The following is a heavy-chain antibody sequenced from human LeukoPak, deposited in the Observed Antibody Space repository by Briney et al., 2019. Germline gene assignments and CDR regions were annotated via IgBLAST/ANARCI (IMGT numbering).Heavy chain of an antibody. CDR3: AREMGDREFYFDY. CDR2: IIPIVDVT. J-gene: IGHJ4*02. CDR1: GGTFSNFA. D-gene: IGHD3-10*01. V-gene: IGHV1-69*04. Sequence: SVKVSCKASGGTFSNFAFSWVRQAPGQGLQWVGRIIPIVDVTSYAQNFKGRVTITADESTTTAYMELSSLRTEDTAVYYCAREMGDREFYFDYWGQGTLVTVSS.